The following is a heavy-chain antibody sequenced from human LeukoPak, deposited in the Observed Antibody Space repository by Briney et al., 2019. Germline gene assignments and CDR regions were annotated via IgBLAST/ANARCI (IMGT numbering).Heavy chain of an antibody. D-gene: IGHD3-22*01. CDR1: GYTFTGYY. CDR3: ARDPATYYDSSIDY. V-gene: IGHV1-2*02. Sequence: ASVRVSCKASGYTFTGYYMHWVRQAPGQGLEWMGWINPNSGGTNYAQKFQGRVTMTRDTSISTAYMELSRLRFDDTAVYYCARDPATYYDSSIDYWGQGNLVTVSS. J-gene: IGHJ4*02. CDR2: INPNSGGT.